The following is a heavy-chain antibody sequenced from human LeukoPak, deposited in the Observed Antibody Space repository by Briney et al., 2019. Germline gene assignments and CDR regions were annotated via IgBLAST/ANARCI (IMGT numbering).Heavy chain of an antibody. CDR3: ARGGFYSQNWFDP. J-gene: IGHJ5*02. Sequence: PGGSLRLSCVASGFTFSSFWMHWVRQAPGKGLVWVSRINSDGSSTNCADSVKGRFTISRDNAKNTLYLQMNSLRAEDTAVYYCARGGFYSQNWFDPWGQGTLVTVSS. CDR1: GFTFSSFW. V-gene: IGHV3-74*01. D-gene: IGHD2/OR15-2a*01. CDR2: INSDGSST.